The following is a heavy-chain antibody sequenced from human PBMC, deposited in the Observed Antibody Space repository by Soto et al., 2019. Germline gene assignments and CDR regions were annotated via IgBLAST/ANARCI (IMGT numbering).Heavy chain of an antibody. CDR2: IIPICGTA. D-gene: IGHD3-10*01. CDR1: GGTFSSYA. V-gene: IGHV1-69*12. CDR3: ARDYYGSGRNYGMDV. J-gene: IGHJ6*02. Sequence: QVQLLQSGAEVKKPGSSVKVSCKASGGTFSSYAISWVRQAPGQGLEWMGGIIPICGTANYAQKFQGRVTITEDESTSPAYMELSSLRSEDKAVYYCARDYYGSGRNYGMDVWGQGTTVTVSS.